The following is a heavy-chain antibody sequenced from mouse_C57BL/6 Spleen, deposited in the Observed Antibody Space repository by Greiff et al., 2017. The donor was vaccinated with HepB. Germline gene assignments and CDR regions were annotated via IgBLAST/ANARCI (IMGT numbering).Heavy chain of an antibody. D-gene: IGHD4-1*01. CDR2: INPGSGGT. Sequence: VQLQQSGAELVRPGTSVKVSCKASGYAFTNYLIEWVKQRPGQGLEWIGVINPGSGGTNYNEKFKGKATLTADKSSSTAYMQLSSLTSEDSAVYFCARGGGTDYVDYWGQGTTLTVSS. CDR1: GYAFTNYL. V-gene: IGHV1-54*01. J-gene: IGHJ2*01. CDR3: ARGGGTDYVDY.